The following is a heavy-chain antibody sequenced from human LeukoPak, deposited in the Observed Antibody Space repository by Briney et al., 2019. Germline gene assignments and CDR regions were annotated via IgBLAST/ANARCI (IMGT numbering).Heavy chain of an antibody. V-gene: IGHV3-48*03. Sequence: PGGSLRLSCAASGFTFSSYEMNWVRQAPGKGLEWVSYISSSGSTIYYADSVKGRFTISRDNAKNSLYLQMNSLRAEDTAVYYCAILMVRGAYGMDVWGKGTRSPSPQ. CDR3: AILMVRGAYGMDV. CDR1: GFTFSSYE. CDR2: ISSSGSTI. J-gene: IGHJ6*04. D-gene: IGHD3-10*01.